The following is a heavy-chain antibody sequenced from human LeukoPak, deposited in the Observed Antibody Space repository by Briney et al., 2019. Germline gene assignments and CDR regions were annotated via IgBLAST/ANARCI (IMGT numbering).Heavy chain of an antibody. J-gene: IGHJ4*02. CDR1: GFTFSNYG. D-gene: IGHD6-13*01. Sequence: PGRSLRLSCAASGFTFSNYGMHWVRQAPGKGLEWVAVISYDGSNKYYADSVKGRFTISRDNSKNTLYLQMNSLRAEDTAVYYCAKSDGSSWASYFDYWGQGTLVTVSS. CDR3: AKSDGSSWASYFDY. V-gene: IGHV3-30*18. CDR2: ISYDGSNK.